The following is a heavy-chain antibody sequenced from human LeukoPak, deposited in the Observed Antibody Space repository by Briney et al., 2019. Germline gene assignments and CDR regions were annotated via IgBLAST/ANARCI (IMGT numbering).Heavy chain of an antibody. Sequence: SETLSLTCAVYGGSFSGYYWSWIRQPPGKGLEWIGEINHSGSTNYNPSLKSRVTISVDTSKNQFSLKLSSETAADTAVYYCARGATYYDFWSGYRPHYFDYWGQGTLVTVSS. CDR3: ARGATYYDFWSGYRPHYFDY. CDR1: GGSFSGYY. D-gene: IGHD3-3*01. J-gene: IGHJ4*02. CDR2: INHSGST. V-gene: IGHV4-34*01.